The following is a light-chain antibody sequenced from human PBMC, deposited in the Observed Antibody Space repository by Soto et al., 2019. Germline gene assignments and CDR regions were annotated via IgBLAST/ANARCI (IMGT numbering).Light chain of an antibody. CDR3: QTWGTGIVV. CDR2: LNSDGSH. V-gene: IGLV4-69*01. J-gene: IGLJ2*01. Sequence: QLVLTQSPSASASLGASVKLTCTLSSGHSSYAIAWHQQQPEKGPRYLMKLNSDGSHSKGDGIPDRFSGSSSGAERYLTISSLQSEDEADYYCQTWGTGIVVFGGGTNPTVL. CDR1: SGHSSYA.